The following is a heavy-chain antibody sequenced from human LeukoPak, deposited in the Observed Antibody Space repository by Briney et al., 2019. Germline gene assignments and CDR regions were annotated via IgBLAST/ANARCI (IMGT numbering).Heavy chain of an antibody. Sequence: GRSLRLSCAASGFTFSSYGMHWVRQAPAKGLQWVAVIWYDGSNKYYADSVKGRVTISRDNSKNTLYLKLNSLRAEDTAVYYCAKELNYAFMEVWGEGTTVTVS. CDR1: GFTFSSYG. V-gene: IGHV3-33*06. CDR2: IWYDGSNK. J-gene: IGHJ6*03. CDR3: AKELNYAFMEV.